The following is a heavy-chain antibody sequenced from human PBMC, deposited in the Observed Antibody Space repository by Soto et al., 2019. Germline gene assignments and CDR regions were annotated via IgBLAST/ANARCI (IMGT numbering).Heavy chain of an antibody. CDR2: INHSGST. Sequence: PSETLSLTCAVYGGSFSGYYWTWIRQPPGTGLEWIGEINHSGSTNYNPSLKSRVTISVDTSKNQFSLKLSTVTAADTAVYYCAKDPDYSGDGDYHYYGMDVWGQGTSVTVSS. CDR1: GGSFSGYY. D-gene: IGHD4-4*01. V-gene: IGHV4-34*09. CDR3: AKDPDYSGDGDYHYYGMDV. J-gene: IGHJ6*02.